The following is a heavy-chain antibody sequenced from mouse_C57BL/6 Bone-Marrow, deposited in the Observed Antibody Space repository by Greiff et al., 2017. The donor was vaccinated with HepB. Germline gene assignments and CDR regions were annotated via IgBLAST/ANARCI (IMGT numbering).Heavy chain of an antibody. V-gene: IGHV5-17*01. CDR2: ISSGSSTI. CDR1: GFTFSDYG. Sequence: DVKLVESGGGLVKPGGSLKLSCAASGFTFSDYGMHWVRQAPEKGLEWVAYISSGSSTIYYADTVKGRFTISRDNAKNTLFLQMTSLRSEDTAMYYCARGDGYGSKAYWGQGTLVTVSA. CDR3: ARGDGYGSKAY. D-gene: IGHD1-1*01. J-gene: IGHJ3*01.